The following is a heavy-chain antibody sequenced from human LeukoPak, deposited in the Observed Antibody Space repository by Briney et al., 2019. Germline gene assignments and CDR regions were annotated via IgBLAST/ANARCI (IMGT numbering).Heavy chain of an antibody. D-gene: IGHD3-10*01. V-gene: IGHV4-34*01. CDR1: GGSFSDYY. CDR2: INHSGST. Sequence: SETLSLTCAVYGGSFSDYYWSWIRQPPGKGLEWIGEINHSGSTNYNPSLKSRVTISVDTSKNQFSLKLSSVTAADTAVYYCARARYYYGSGRYDAFDIWGQGTMVTLSS. J-gene: IGHJ3*02. CDR3: ARARYYYGSGRYDAFDI.